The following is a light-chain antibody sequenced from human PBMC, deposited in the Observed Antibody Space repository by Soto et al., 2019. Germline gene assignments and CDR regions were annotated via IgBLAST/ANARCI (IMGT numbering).Light chain of an antibody. J-gene: IGLJ2*01. Sequence: ALTQPASVSGSPGQSITISCTGTSTDVGGYNYVSWYQQHPGKAPKLMIYDVSNRPSGVSNRFSGSKSGNTASLTISGLQAEDEADYYCSSYTTSSTRVFGGGTKVTVL. CDR1: STDVGGYNY. V-gene: IGLV2-14*01. CDR3: SSYTTSSTRV. CDR2: DVS.